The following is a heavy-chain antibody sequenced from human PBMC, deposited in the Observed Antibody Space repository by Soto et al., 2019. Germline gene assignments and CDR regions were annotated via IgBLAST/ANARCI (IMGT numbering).Heavy chain of an antibody. J-gene: IGHJ5*01. CDR2: IYYSGTV. CDR1: GGSISGYY. V-gene: IGHV4-59*08. CDR3: ARLRVEKSYYDPKRGFDP. D-gene: IGHD3-22*01. Sequence: QVQLQASGPRLVKPSETLSLTCSVSGGSISGYYWNWIRQPPGKRLEWIGYIYYSGTVTYNPSLKRRVGISVDTSRNEFSLRLYSVTAADTAIYYCARLRVEKSYYDPKRGFDPWGQGTLVTVSS.